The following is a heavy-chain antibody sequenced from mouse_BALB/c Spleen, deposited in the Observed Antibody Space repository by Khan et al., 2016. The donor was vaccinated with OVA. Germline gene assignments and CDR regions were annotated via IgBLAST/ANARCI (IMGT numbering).Heavy chain of an antibody. Sequence: VQLQQSGPELAKPGASVKIPCKASGYTFTDYNMAWVKQSHGKILEWIGDILPNNDGSIYNQKFKGKATLTVDKSSNTAYMELRSLTSEDTAVYYCARHGYGGFAYWGQGSLVTVSA. CDR1: GYTFTDYN. V-gene: IGHV1-18*01. D-gene: IGHD2-2*01. CDR3: ARHGYGGFAY. CDR2: ILPNNDGS. J-gene: IGHJ3*01.